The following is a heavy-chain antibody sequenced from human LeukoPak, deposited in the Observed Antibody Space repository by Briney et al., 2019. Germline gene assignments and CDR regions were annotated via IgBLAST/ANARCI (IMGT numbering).Heavy chain of an antibody. CDR3: AKDEGHSGSYGGHNWFDP. J-gene: IGHJ5*02. D-gene: IGHD1-26*01. CDR1: AFTVSKYA. CDR2: ISDDGSNK. Sequence: PGRSLRLSCAVSAFTVSKYAVHWVRQAPGKGLEWEAVISDDGSNKYYADSVKGRFTISRDNSKNTLYLQMNSLRAEDTAVYYCAKDEGHSGSYGGHNWFDPWGQGTLVTVSS. V-gene: IGHV3-30*18.